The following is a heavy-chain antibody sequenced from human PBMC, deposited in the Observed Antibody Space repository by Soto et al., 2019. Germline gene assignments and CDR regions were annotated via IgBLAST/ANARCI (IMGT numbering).Heavy chain of an antibody. V-gene: IGHV3-30*18. CDR2: ISYDGKNK. Sequence: QVQLVESGGGVVQPGRSLRLSCVASGFTFSTYGMHWVRQAPGKGLEWVAVISYDGKNKYYADSVKGRLTISRDNSKNTXYXXMSRLRGEDTAVYYCAKGQHCSSTSCYFYHYGMDVWGQGTTVAVSS. D-gene: IGHD2-2*01. J-gene: IGHJ6*02. CDR3: AKGQHCSSTSCYFYHYGMDV. CDR1: GFTFSTYG.